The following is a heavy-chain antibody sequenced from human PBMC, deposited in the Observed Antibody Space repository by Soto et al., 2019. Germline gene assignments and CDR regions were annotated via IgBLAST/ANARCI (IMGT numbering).Heavy chain of an antibody. D-gene: IGHD2-2*01. CDR1: GYNFNSYW. Sequence: PGESLKISCKGSGYNFNSYWIGWVRQVPGKGLEWMGIISPGDSKTRYSPSFQGQVTISVDKSITTAHLQWNSLKASDTAMYFCARQRQACSSTSCYYPFGLWGQGTMVTVSS. CDR2: ISPGDSKT. J-gene: IGHJ3*01. CDR3: ARQRQACSSTSCYYPFGL. V-gene: IGHV5-51*01.